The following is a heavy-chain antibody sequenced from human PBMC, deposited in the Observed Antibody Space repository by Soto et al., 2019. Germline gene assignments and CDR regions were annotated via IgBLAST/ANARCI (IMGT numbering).Heavy chain of an antibody. CDR2: ISGSGGNT. Sequence: LRLSCAASRFTFSSYAMTWVRQAPGKGLEWVSVISGSGGNTYYADSVKGRFTISRDNFKNTLYLQMNSLRAEDTAVYYCAKDHDYVWGSPMGFDYWGQGTLVTVSS. J-gene: IGHJ4*02. D-gene: IGHD3-16*01. CDR3: AKDHDYVWGSPMGFDY. V-gene: IGHV3-23*01. CDR1: RFTFSSYA.